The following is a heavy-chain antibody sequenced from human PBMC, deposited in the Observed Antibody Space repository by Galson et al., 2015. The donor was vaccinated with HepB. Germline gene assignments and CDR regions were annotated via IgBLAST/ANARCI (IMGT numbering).Heavy chain of an antibody. CDR2: IYDSGST. D-gene: IGHD1-1*01. CDR3: ARIPDFEEHFAY. CDR1: GGSISDYY. Sequence: ETLSLTCTVSGGSISDYYWSWMRQPPGKGLEWIGYIYDSGSTNYNPSLKSRATISLETSKKQFSLNLTSVTAADTAVYYCARIPDFEEHFAYWGEGTLVTVS. J-gene: IGHJ4*02. V-gene: IGHV4-59*08.